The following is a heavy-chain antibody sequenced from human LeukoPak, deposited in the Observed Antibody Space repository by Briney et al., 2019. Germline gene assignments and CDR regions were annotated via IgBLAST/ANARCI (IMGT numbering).Heavy chain of an antibody. Sequence: SETLSLTCAVYGGSFSGYYWSWIRQPPGKGLEWIGEINHSGSTNYNPSLKSRVTISVDTSKNQFSLKLSSVTAEDTAVYYCARVTRGGYDGYFDYWGQGTLVTVSS. CDR1: GGSFSGYY. D-gene: IGHD5-12*01. V-gene: IGHV4-34*01. J-gene: IGHJ4*02. CDR2: INHSGST. CDR3: ARVTRGGYDGYFDY.